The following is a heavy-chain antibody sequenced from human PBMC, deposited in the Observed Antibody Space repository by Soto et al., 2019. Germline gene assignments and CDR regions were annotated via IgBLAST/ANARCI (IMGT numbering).Heavy chain of an antibody. V-gene: IGHV4-61*01. CDR2: IHYTGST. CDR3: ARSHYTYGLLIDY. D-gene: IGHD2-8*01. Sequence: SETLSLTCTVSGASVSSGSYYWSWIRQPPGKGLEWIGYIHYTGSTTYNPSLKSRVTVSVDTSKNQFSLKLTSVTAADTAVYYCARSHYTYGLLIDYWGPGTLVTVSS. CDR1: GASVSSGSYY. J-gene: IGHJ4*02.